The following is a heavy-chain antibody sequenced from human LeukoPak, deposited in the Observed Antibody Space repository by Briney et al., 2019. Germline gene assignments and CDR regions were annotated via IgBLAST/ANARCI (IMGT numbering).Heavy chain of an antibody. CDR2: INHSGST. Sequence: PSETLSLTCAVYGGSFSGYYWSWIRQPPGKGLEWIGEINHSGSTNYNPSLKSRVTISVDTSKNQFSLKLSSVTAADTAVYYCARASGLWGQGTLVIVSS. J-gene: IGHJ4*02. D-gene: IGHD2-21*02. CDR1: GGSFSGYY. V-gene: IGHV4-34*01. CDR3: ARASGL.